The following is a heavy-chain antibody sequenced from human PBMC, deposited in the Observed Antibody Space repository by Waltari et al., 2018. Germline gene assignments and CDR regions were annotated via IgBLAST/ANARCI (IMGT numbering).Heavy chain of an antibody. CDR1: GYAFMNND. Sequence: QVQLVQSGAEVKEPGASVKVSCKASGYAFMNNDINWLRQATGKGLEWMGWVTPRNSNAHSAQKFQGRVTFTRDTSINTVYMELSSLTSDDTAVYYCARGVGPPLDYWGQGTLVTVSS. CDR2: VTPRNSNA. D-gene: IGHD1-26*01. J-gene: IGHJ4*02. V-gene: IGHV1-8*03. CDR3: ARGVGPPLDY.